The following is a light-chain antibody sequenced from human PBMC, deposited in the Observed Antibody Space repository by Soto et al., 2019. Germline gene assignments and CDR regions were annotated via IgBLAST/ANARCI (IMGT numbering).Light chain of an antibody. J-gene: IGKJ1*01. Sequence: DIQMTQSPSSLSASVGDRVTITCRASQSISSYLNWYQQKPGKAPKLLIYAASSLQSGVPSRFSGSGSGTDFIHTISRLQPEDFATYYYQQSYSTPRTFGQGTKVEIK. CDR2: AAS. CDR1: QSISSY. CDR3: QQSYSTPRT. V-gene: IGKV1-39*01.